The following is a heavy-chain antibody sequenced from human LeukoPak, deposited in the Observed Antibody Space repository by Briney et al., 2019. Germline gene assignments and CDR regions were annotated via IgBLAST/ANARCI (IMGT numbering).Heavy chain of an antibody. Sequence: SETLSLTCTVSGGSISIFYWSWIRQPPGKGLEWIGYISNTGSTNYNPSLKSRVAISLDTSKNQFSLNLSSVTAADTAVYFCARYSGGWPYYFDYWGQGTLVTVSS. D-gene: IGHD6-19*01. CDR1: GGSISIFY. CDR2: ISNTGST. V-gene: IGHV4-59*08. CDR3: ARYSGGWPYYFDY. J-gene: IGHJ4*02.